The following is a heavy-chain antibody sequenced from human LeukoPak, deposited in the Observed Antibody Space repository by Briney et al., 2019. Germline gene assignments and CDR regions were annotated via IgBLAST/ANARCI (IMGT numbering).Heavy chain of an antibody. Sequence: ASVKVSCKASGYTFTNYGITWVRQAPGQGLEWMGWISGYNGNTNYAQKFQGRVTMTIDTSTTTVYMELRSLRSDDTAVYYCARDSAWLVPSAEYFKHWGQGTLVTVSS. CDR1: GYTFTNYG. J-gene: IGHJ1*01. D-gene: IGHD6-19*01. CDR2: ISGYNGNT. V-gene: IGHV1-18*01. CDR3: ARDSAWLVPSAEYFKH.